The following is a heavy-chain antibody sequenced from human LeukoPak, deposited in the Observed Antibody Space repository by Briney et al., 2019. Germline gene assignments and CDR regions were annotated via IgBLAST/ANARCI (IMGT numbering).Heavy chain of an antibody. CDR2: IYHSGST. Sequence: SETLSLTCAVSGGSISSGGYSWSWIRQPPGKGLEWIGYIYHSGSTYYNPSLKSRVTISVDRSKNQFSLKLSSVTAADTAVYYCARGHPYQALKDWGQGTLVTVSS. CDR3: ARGHPYQALKD. CDR1: GGSISSGGYS. J-gene: IGHJ4*02. V-gene: IGHV4-30-2*01.